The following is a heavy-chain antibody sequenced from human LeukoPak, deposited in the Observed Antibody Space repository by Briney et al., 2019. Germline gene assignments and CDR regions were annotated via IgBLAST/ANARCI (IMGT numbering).Heavy chain of an antibody. Sequence: SQTLTLTCAVSGGSISSGGYSWSWIRQPQGRGLEWIVYIYHSGSTYYNPSLKSRVTISVDRSKNQFSLKLSSVTSADTAVYYCARERILWCGEIYNWFDPWGQGTLGTVSS. CDR1: GGSISSGGYS. CDR3: ARERILWCGEIYNWFDP. CDR2: IYHSGST. D-gene: IGHD3-10*01. J-gene: IGHJ5*02. V-gene: IGHV4-30-2*01.